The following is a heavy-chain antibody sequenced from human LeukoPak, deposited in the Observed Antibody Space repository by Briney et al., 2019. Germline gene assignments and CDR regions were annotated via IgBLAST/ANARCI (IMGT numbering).Heavy chain of an antibody. Sequence: SQTLSLTCTVSGGSISSDGYYWSWIRQPPGKGLEWIGYIYHSGNTYYNPSLKSRVTISVDRSKNQFSLKLSSVTAADTAVYHCARDETIGVGATDYWGQGTLVTVSS. D-gene: IGHD1-26*01. CDR1: GGSISSDGYY. J-gene: IGHJ4*02. CDR2: IYHSGNT. CDR3: ARDETIGVGATDY. V-gene: IGHV4-30-2*01.